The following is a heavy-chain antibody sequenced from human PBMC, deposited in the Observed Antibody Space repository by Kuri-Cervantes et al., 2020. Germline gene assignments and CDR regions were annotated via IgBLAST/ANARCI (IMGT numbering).Heavy chain of an antibody. Sequence: GGSLRLSCSASESTFRDYSMNWVRKSPGKGLEGVSFISSGVSTIYYADSVKGRFTISRDNAKNSLYLQMNSQRVEDTAVYYCARVYRNDYGSDRRGTLDPWGQGTLVTVSS. J-gene: IGHJ5*02. D-gene: IGHD3-10*01. CDR3: ARVYRNDYGSDRRGTLDP. CDR2: ISSGVSTI. V-gene: IGHV3-48*04. CDR1: ESTFRDYS.